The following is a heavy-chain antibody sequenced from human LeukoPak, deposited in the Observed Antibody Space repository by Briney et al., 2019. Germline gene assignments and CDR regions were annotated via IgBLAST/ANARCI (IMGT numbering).Heavy chain of an antibody. V-gene: IGHV1-46*01. CDR3: ARDGRDGYNYMFPFDY. CDR1: GYTFTSYY. Sequence: ASVKVSCKASGYTFTSYYIHWVRQAPVQGLEWMGIINPSSGSTRYAQKFQGRVTMTRDTSTSTVYMELSSLRSEDTAVYYCARDGRDGYNYMFPFDYWGQGTLVTVSS. CDR2: INPSSGST. D-gene: IGHD5-24*01. J-gene: IGHJ4*02.